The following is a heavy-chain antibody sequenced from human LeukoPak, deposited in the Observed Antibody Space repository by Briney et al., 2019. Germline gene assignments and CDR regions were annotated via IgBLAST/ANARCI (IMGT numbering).Heavy chain of an antibody. V-gene: IGHV4-59*01. CDR1: GGSISSYY. Sequence: SETLSLTCTVSGGSISSYYWSWIRQPPGKGLEWIGYIYYSGGTNYNPSLKSRVTISVDTSKNQFSLKLSSVTAADTAVYYCARENRSNHYYYYGMDVWGQGTTVTVSS. CDR2: IYYSGGT. D-gene: IGHD1-26*01. CDR3: ARENRSNHYYYYGMDV. J-gene: IGHJ6*02.